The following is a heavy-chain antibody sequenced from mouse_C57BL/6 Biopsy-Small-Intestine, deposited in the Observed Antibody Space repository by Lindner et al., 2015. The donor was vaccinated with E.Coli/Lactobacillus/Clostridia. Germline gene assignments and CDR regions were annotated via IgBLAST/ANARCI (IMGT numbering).Heavy chain of an antibody. V-gene: IGHV1-14*01. CDR3: ARREYSYSNYGFAY. Sequence: VQLQESGPELVNPGASVRMSCKASGYTFTNYVMHWVTQKPGQGLEWIGYINPYNDGTKYNEKFKGKATLTSDKSSSTVYMELSSLTSEDSAVYYCARREYSYSNYGFAYWGQGTLVTVSA. CDR2: INPYNDGT. D-gene: IGHD2-5*01. J-gene: IGHJ3*01. CDR1: GYTFTNYV.